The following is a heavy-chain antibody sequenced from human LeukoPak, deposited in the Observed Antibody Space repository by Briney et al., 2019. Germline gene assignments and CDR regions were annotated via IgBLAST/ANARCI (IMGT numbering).Heavy chain of an antibody. Sequence: GGSLRLSCAASGFTFSTYNIHWVRQAPGKGLEWVAVISYDGSNKWYADSVKGRFTISRDNSKNMLYLQLSSLRAEDTAVYYCARAPPYYYDSSGYYYLYYYYYMDVWGKGTTVTVSS. CDR1: GFTFSTYN. D-gene: IGHD3-22*01. V-gene: IGHV3-30*04. CDR2: ISYDGSNK. CDR3: ARAPPYYYDSSGYYYLYYYYYMDV. J-gene: IGHJ6*03.